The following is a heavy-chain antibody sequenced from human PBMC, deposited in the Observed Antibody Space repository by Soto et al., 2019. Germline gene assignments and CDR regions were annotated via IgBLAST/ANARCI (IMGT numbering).Heavy chain of an antibody. CDR1: GFTFGDYA. V-gene: IGHV3-49*03. CDR2: IRSKAYGGTT. J-gene: IGHJ4*02. Sequence: EVQLVESGGGLVQPGRSLRLSCTASGFTFGDYAMSWFRQAPGKGLEWVGFIRSKAYGGTTEYAASVKGRFTISRDDSKSIAYLQMNSLKTEDTAVYYCTRAVAEGVAATPYYWGQGTLVTVSS. D-gene: IGHD2-15*01. CDR3: TRAVAEGVAATPYY.